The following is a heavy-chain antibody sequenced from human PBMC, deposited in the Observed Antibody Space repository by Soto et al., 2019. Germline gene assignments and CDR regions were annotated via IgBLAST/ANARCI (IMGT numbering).Heavy chain of an antibody. CDR1: GFTFSTYR. Sequence: EVQLVESGGGLVKPGGSLRLSCAVSGFTFSTYRMDWVRQAPGKGLEWVSSISSDGIYIYYADSVKGRFTISRDNARNSLYLQMDRLRAEDTAVYYCARDRACGGNSGRSAFDIWGQGTMVTVSS. J-gene: IGHJ3*02. D-gene: IGHD2-21*02. V-gene: IGHV3-21*02. CDR2: ISSDGIYI. CDR3: ARDRACGGNSGRSAFDI.